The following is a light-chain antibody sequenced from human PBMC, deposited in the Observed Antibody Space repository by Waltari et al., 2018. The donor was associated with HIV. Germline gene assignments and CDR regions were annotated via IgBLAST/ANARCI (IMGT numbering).Light chain of an antibody. CDR3: TSYTTSDTLR. V-gene: IGLV2-14*03. CDR2: EVS. J-gene: IGLJ3*02. CDR1: SSDFGFDNY. Sequence: QSVLTQPASVSGSPGQSVTIPCTGTSSDFGFDNYVSWYQQYPGKAPTLIIYEVSSRPSGVSVRFSGSKSGNTASLTISGLQNEDEADYFCTSYTTSDTLRFGGGTKVTVL.